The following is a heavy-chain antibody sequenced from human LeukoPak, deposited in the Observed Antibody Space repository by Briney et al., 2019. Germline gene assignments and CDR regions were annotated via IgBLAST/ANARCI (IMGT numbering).Heavy chain of an antibody. V-gene: IGHV1-24*01. CDR3: ARVRDYFDSSDYSDY. J-gene: IGHJ4*02. D-gene: IGHD3-22*01. Sequence: ASVKVSCKVSGYTLTELSMHWVRQAPGKGLEWMGGFDPEDGETIYAQNFQGRVTMTIDRSTTTAYMELRSLTSDDTAVYYCARVRDYFDSSDYSDYWGQGTLVTVSS. CDR1: GYTLTELS. CDR2: FDPEDGET.